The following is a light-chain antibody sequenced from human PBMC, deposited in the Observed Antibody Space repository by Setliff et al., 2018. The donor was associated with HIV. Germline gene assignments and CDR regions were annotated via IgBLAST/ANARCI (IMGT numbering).Light chain of an antibody. Sequence: SSLSASVGGRIIITCRSSQDIRNELGWYQQKPGKAPKLLIYAASTLQSGVPSRFSGSGSGTAFTLTISSLQPEDIATYYCLQDYSYPRTFGQGTKVDIK. CDR1: QDIRNE. V-gene: IGKV1-6*02. CDR3: LQDYSYPRT. J-gene: IGKJ1*01. CDR2: AAS.